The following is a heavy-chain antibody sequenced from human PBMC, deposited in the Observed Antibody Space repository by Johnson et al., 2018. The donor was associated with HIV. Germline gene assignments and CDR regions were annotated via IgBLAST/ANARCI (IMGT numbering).Heavy chain of an antibody. D-gene: IGHD5-18*01. CDR2: ISWNSGSI. CDR3: AREEGIQLWPRGAFDI. V-gene: IGHV3-20*04. CDR1: GFTFDDYG. J-gene: IGHJ3*02. Sequence: MLLVESGGGVVRPGGSLRLSCAASGFTFDDYGMSWVRQAPGKGLEWISGISWNSGSIGYADSVKGRFTISRDNAKNSLYLQMHSLRAEDTAVYYCAREEGIQLWPRGAFDIWGQGTMVTVSS.